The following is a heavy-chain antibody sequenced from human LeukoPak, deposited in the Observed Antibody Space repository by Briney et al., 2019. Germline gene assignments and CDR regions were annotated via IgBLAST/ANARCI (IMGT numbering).Heavy chain of an antibody. CDR1: GGSISSGGYY. V-gene: IGHV4-31*03. Sequence: SETLSLTCTVSGGSISSGGYYWSWIRQHPGKGLEWIGYIYYSGSTYYNPSLKSRITISVDTSKNQFSLKLSSVTAADTAVYYCARGLFRGFLPYWGQGTLVTVSS. J-gene: IGHJ4*02. CDR2: IYYSGST. D-gene: IGHD3-3*01. CDR3: ARGLFRGFLPY.